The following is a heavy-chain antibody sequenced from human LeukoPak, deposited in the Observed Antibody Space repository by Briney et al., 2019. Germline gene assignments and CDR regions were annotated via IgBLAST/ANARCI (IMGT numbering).Heavy chain of an antibody. CDR1: GYTFTSYG. D-gene: IGHD6-19*01. CDR3: ARMRPTGYSSGWPQPRSYGMDV. J-gene: IGHJ6*02. Sequence: GASVKVSCKASGYTFTSYGISWVRQAPGQGLEWMGWISASNGNTNYAQKLQGRVTMTTDTSTSTAYMELRSLRSDDTAVYYCARMRPTGYSSGWPQPRSYGMDVWGQGTTVTVSS. V-gene: IGHV1-18*01. CDR2: ISASNGNT.